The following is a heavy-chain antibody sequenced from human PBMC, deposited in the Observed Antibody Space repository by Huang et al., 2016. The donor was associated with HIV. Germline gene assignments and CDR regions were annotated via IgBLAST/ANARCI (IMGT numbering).Heavy chain of an antibody. J-gene: IGHJ4*02. D-gene: IGHD3-9*01. CDR3: ARDGHGKWLGQFDCLYFDY. Sequence: QVELVESGGGVVQPGRSLRLSCVGSGFFLSNYAMHWVRQAPGKGLEWVAVISFYGTYKDYADSVKGRFTGSRDTAEDTLYLHMNSLRPDDSALYYCARDGHGKWLGQFDCLYFDYWGQGALVTVSS. CDR2: ISFYGTYK. CDR1: GFFLSNYA. V-gene: IGHV3-30*04.